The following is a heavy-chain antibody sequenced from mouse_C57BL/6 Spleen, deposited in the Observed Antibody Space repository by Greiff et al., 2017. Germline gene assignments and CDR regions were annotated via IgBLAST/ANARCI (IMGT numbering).Heavy chain of an antibody. J-gene: IGHJ2*01. V-gene: IGHV1-74*01. CDR2: IHPSDSST. Sequence: QVQLQQPGADLVKPGASVKLSCKASGYTFTGYWMHWVKQRPGQGLEWIGWIHPSDSSTNYNQKFKGKATLTGDKSTSTDYMQLSSLKSEDSEVYESAVMYYGSKGYWGQGTTLTVSS. CDR3: AVMYYGSKGY. D-gene: IGHD1-1*01. CDR1: GYTFTGYW.